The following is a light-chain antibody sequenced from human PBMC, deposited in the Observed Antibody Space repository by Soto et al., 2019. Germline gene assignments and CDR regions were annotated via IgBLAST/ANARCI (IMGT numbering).Light chain of an antibody. V-gene: IGKV1-39*01. CDR1: QSISSY. CDR2: AAV. J-gene: IGKJ1*01. Sequence: DIQMTQSPFSLSASVGDRVTITWRASQSISSYLNWYQQKPGKPPKLLIYAAVSLQSGIPSRFSAYGSGTDFTLTISSLQPEDFVTYYCQQTYSSPQWTFGQGTKVDIK. CDR3: QQTYSSPQWT.